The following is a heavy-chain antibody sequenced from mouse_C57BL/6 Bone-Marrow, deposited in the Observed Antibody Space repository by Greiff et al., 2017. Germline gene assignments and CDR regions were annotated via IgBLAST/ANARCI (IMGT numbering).Heavy chain of an antibody. CDR1: GFNFKDDY. D-gene: IGHD2-12*01. Sequence: VQLQQSGAELVRPGASVKLSCTASGFNFKDDYMHWVKQRPEQGLEWIGWIDPENGDPDYSSKFQGKATLTADTSSNTAYLQRSSLTSEDTGVDNGTTPIGNDEGYWGQGTTLTVSS. V-gene: IGHV14-4*01. CDR3: TTPIGNDEGY. J-gene: IGHJ2*01. CDR2: IDPENGDP.